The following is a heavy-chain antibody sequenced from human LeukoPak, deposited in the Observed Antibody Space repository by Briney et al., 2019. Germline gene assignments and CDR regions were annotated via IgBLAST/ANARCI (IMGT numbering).Heavy chain of an antibody. CDR2: INPNSGGT. J-gene: IGHJ5*02. CDR3: ARSVHIVVVTAIPDWFDP. CDR1: GYTFTGYY. D-gene: IGHD2-21*02. Sequence: ASVKVSCKASGYTFTGYYMHWVRQAPGQGLEWMGWINPNSGGTNYAQKFQGRVTMTRDTSISTAYMELSRLRSDDTAVYCCARSVHIVVVTAIPDWFDPWGQGTLVTVSS. V-gene: IGHV1-2*02.